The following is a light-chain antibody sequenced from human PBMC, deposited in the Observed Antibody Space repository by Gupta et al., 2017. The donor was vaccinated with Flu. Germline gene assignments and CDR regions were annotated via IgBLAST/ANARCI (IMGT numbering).Light chain of an antibody. CDR1: NSDVGAYNF. CDR3: SSYTSNSTHV. CDR2: EVR. Sequence: TNSDVGAYNFVSWYQQSPVKAPKVIIYEVRNRPSGVSSRFSGSKSGSTASLTISGLQAEDEADYYCSSYTSNSTHVFGGGTKLTVL. V-gene: IGLV2-14*01. J-gene: IGLJ2*01.